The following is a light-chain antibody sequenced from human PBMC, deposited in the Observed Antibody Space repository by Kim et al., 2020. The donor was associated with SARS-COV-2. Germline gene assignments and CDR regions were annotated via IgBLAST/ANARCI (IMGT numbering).Light chain of an antibody. Sequence: SAAVGDRVTITCRASQDISNWLAWYQQRPGKAPKLLVYAASNLQSGVPSRFSGSGSGTDFTLTISSLQPEDFATYYCQQANSFPYTFGQGTKLEI. CDR2: AAS. J-gene: IGKJ2*01. CDR1: QDISNW. V-gene: IGKV1-12*01. CDR3: QQANSFPYT.